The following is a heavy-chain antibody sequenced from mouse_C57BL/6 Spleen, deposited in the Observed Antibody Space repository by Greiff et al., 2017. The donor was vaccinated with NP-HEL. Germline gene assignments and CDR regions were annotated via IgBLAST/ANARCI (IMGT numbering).Heavy chain of an antibody. J-gene: IGHJ3*01. D-gene: IGHD2-3*01. CDR1: GYTFTSSW. CDR2: IDPSDSYT. V-gene: IGHV1-69*01. Sequence: QVQLQQPGAELVMPGASVKLSCKASGYTFTSSWMHWVKQRPGQGLEWIGEIDPSDSYTNYNQKFKGKSTLTVDKSSSTAYMQLSSLTSEDSAVYYCANMMARGFAYWGQGTLVTVSA. CDR3: ANMMARGFAY.